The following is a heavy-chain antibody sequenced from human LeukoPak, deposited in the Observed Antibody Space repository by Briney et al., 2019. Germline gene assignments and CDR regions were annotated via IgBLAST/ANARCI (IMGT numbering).Heavy chain of an antibody. J-gene: IGHJ6*03. Sequence: SEPLSLTCTVSGDSIRGYYWSWVRQPPGKGLEWIAYIYYSGSTNYNPSLKSRVTISLDTSKNQFSLKLSSVTAADTAVYYCAVGATHYYMDVWGKGTTVTVSS. D-gene: IGHD3-16*01. CDR1: GDSIRGYY. CDR2: IYYSGST. CDR3: AVGATHYYMDV. V-gene: IGHV4-59*08.